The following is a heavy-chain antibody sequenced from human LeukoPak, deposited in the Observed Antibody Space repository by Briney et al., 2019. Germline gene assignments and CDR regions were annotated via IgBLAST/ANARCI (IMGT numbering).Heavy chain of an antibody. D-gene: IGHD4-11*01. CDR1: GFAFNSYT. Sequence: EGSLRLSCEASGFAFNSYTITWVRQAPGKGLESVSSITSRSSHIYIADSVKGRFTISRDNAKNSQFLQMSSLRVEDTAVYYCARVAQGATTENYFYYYMDVWGKGTTVTVSS. CDR3: ARVAQGATTENYFYYYMDV. CDR2: ITSRSSHI. V-gene: IGHV3-21*01. J-gene: IGHJ6*03.